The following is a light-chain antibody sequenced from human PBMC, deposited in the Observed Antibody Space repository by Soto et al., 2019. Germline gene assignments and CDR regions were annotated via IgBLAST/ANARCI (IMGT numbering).Light chain of an antibody. V-gene: IGLV2-14*01. CDR3: SSYTRSSTLGVL. CDR1: SSDVGGYNY. J-gene: IGLJ2*01. CDR2: DVS. Sequence: QSVLTQPASVSGSPGQSITISCTGTSSDVGGYNYVSWYQQHPGKAPKLMIYDVSNRPSGVSNRFSGSKSGNTASLTISGLQAEDEADYYCSSYTRSSTLGVLFGGGTQLTVL.